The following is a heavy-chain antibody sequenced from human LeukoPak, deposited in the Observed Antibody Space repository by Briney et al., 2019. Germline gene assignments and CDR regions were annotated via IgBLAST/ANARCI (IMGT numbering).Heavy chain of an antibody. J-gene: IGHJ4*02. CDR3: AREGGRGYCSDGSCYSHWAY. CDR2: IYSGDST. Sequence: GGSLRLSCAASGFTVGTNYMSWVRQAPGKGLEWVSIIYSGDSTYYADSVKGRFIISRDNPKNTLYLQMNSLRAEDTAVYYCAREGGRGYCSDGSCYSHWAYWGQGTLVTVSS. V-gene: IGHV3-66*01. D-gene: IGHD2-15*01. CDR1: GFTVGTNY.